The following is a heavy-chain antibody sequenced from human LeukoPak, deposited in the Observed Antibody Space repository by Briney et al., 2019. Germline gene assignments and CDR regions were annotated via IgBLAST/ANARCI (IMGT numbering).Heavy chain of an antibody. Sequence: PGGSLRLSCAASGFTFSSYGMHWVRQAPGKGLDWVAFIRYDGSNKYYADSVTGRFTISRDNSKNTLYLQMNSLRAEDTAVYYCAKSSIVVVPAYYYDSSGYYDYWGQGTLVTVSS. CDR3: AKSSIVVVPAYYYDSSGYYDY. J-gene: IGHJ4*02. D-gene: IGHD3-22*01. CDR2: IRYDGSNK. CDR1: GFTFSSYG. V-gene: IGHV3-30*02.